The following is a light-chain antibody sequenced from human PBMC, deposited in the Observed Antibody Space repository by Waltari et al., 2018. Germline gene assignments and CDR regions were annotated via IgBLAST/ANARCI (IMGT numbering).Light chain of an antibody. V-gene: IGKV3-20*01. CDR3: QKYDSLPAT. Sequence: EIVLTQSPGTLSLSPGERATLSCRASQSVSRYLGWYQLRPGQAPRLLIYHTSIRATGIPDRFSGSGSGTDFTLTINRLGPEDFAVYYCQKYDSLPATFGQGTKVEIK. J-gene: IGKJ1*01. CDR2: HTS. CDR1: QSVSRY.